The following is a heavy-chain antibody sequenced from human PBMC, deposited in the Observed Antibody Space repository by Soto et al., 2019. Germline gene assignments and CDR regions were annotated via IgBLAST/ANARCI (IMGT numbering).Heavy chain of an antibody. V-gene: IGHV3-15*01. J-gene: IGHJ5*01. CDR3: TSEKGWRQSPLDS. D-gene: IGHD4-4*01. Sequence: LVESGGGLVKPGGSIRLSCAASGFIFRNAWMSWVRQAPGKGLEWVGRIKSKSSGGTTDYAAPVEDRVAITRDDSKSILYLQMTSLTIEDTAVYFCTSEKGWRQSPLDSWGQGALVTVSS. CDR2: IKSKSSGGTT. CDR1: GFIFRNAW.